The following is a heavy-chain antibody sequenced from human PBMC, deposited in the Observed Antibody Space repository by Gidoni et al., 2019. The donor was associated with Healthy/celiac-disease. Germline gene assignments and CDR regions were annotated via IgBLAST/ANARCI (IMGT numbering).Heavy chain of an antibody. Sequence: EVQLVESGGGLVQPGGSLRLSCSASRFTFSSYAMHWVRQAPGKGLEYVSAISSNGGSTYYADSVKGRFTISRDNSKNTLYLQMSSLRAEDTAVYYCVKGGDGSLDYWGQGTLVTVSS. V-gene: IGHV3-64D*09. J-gene: IGHJ4*02. CDR2: ISSNGGST. CDR3: VKGGDGSLDY. CDR1: RFTFSSYA. D-gene: IGHD1-26*01.